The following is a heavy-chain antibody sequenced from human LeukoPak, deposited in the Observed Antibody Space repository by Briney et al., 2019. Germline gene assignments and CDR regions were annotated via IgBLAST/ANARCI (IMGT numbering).Heavy chain of an antibody. CDR3: ARATPRDGDAFDI. J-gene: IGHJ3*02. D-gene: IGHD1-14*01. Sequence: ASVKVSCKASGGTFSSYAISWVRQAPGQGLEWMGMIYPSGGSTRNAQKFQGSVTMTRDMSTSTVYMELSSLRSEDAAVYYCARATPRDGDAFDIWGQGTMVTVSS. V-gene: IGHV1-46*01. CDR2: IYPSGGST. CDR1: GGTFSSYA.